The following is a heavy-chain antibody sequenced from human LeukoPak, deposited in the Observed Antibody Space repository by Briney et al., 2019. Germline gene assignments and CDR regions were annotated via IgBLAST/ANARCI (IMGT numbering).Heavy chain of an antibody. CDR1: GYTFTGYY. CDR2: INPNSGGT. V-gene: IGHV1-2*02. J-gene: IGHJ5*02. CDR3: ARGGCSGGICYSSWLDP. Sequence: GASVKVSCKASGYTFTGYYMHWVRQAPGHGLEWMGWINPNSGGTNYAQKSQGRVTMTRDTSISTAYMELSRLRSDDTAVYYCARGGCSGGICYSSWLDPWGQGTLVTVSS. D-gene: IGHD2-15*01.